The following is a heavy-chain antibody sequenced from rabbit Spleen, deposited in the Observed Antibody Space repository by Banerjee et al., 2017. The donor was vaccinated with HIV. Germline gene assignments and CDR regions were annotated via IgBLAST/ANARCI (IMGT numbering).Heavy chain of an antibody. CDR1: GVSFSGNSY. CDR3: ARDAGRGDYIDGVFNL. D-gene: IGHD8-1*01. CDR2: IYTGNSKT. J-gene: IGHJ4*01. Sequence: QSLEESGGDLVKPGASLTLTCIASGVSFSGNSYMCWVRQAPGKGLEWIGCIYTGNSKTYYASWAKGRFTISKTSSTTVTLQMTSLTVADTATYFCARDAGRGDYIDGVFNLWGQGTLVTV. V-gene: IGHV1S40*01.